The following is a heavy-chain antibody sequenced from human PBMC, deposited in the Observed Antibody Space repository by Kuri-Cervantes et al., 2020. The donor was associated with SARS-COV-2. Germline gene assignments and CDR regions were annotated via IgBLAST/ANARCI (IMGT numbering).Heavy chain of an antibody. J-gene: IGHJ4*02. CDR3: ARERGIAAAGTNYFDY. CDR1: GGSISSYY. V-gene: IGHV4-4*07. CDR2: IYTSRST. D-gene: IGHD6-13*01. Sequence: SETLSLTCTVSGGSISSYYWSWIRQPAGKGLEWIGRIYTSRSTNYNPSLKSRVTMSVDTSKNQFSLRLSSVTAADTAVYYCARERGIAAAGTNYFDYWGQGTLVTVSS.